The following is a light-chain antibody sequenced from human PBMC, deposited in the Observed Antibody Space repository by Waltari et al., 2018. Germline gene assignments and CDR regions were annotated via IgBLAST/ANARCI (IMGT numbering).Light chain of an antibody. Sequence: DIQMTQSPSTLSVSVGDRVTITCRASQNVNRWLAWYQRKPGKAPTLLIYKASSLESGVPSRFSGSGSGTEFTLTISSLQADDFATYYCQHYNGDSRTFGQGTKVEIK. CDR1: QNVNRW. CDR3: QHYNGDSRT. J-gene: IGKJ1*01. V-gene: IGKV1-5*03. CDR2: KAS.